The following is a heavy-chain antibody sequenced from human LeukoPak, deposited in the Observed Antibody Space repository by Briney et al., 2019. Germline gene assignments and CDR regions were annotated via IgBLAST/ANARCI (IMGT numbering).Heavy chain of an antibody. CDR3: AKDPLNNYYLNYLDV. Sequence: GGSLRLSCAASGFTFSSFAMSGVGRAPGKGLEWGASINTSGGRTYYAAAVKGGLTISRDNSKNTVYLEMSSLRADDTAVYHCAKDPLNNYYLNYLDVWGNGTTVSVSS. V-gene: IGHV3-23*01. J-gene: IGHJ6*03. CDR2: INTSGGRT. D-gene: IGHD3-22*01. CDR1: GFTFSSFA.